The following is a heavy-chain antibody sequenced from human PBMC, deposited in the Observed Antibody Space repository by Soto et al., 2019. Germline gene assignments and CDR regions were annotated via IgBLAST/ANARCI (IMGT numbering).Heavy chain of an antibody. CDR3: AKAYSNWGTVFAFDI. Sequence: ASVKLSCKASGYSFTGYYMHWVRQAPGQGLEWMGWINPNSGGTNYAQKFRGWVTMTRDTSISTAYMELSRLRSDDTAVYYCAKAYSNWGTVFAFDIWGQGTMVTVSS. V-gene: IGHV1-2*04. CDR1: GYSFTGYY. CDR2: INPNSGGT. D-gene: IGHD3-16*01. J-gene: IGHJ3*02.